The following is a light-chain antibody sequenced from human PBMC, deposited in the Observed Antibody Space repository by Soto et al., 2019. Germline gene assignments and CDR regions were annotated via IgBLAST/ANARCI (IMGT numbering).Light chain of an antibody. Sequence: QSVLTQPPSVSGAPGQRVTISCTGDNSNIGAGYDVHWYQRLPGTAPKLLIFANSNRPSGVPDRFSGSKSGTSASLAITGLQPEDEADYYCSSYAGSNKAVVFGGGTKLTVL. V-gene: IGLV1-40*01. CDR1: NSNIGAGYD. CDR2: ANS. J-gene: IGLJ2*01. CDR3: SSYAGSNKAVV.